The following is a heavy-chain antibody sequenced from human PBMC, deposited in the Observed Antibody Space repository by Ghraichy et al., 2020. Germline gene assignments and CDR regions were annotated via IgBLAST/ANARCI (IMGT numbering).Heavy chain of an antibody. D-gene: IGHD3-16*01. CDR1: GFPFRSHG. Sequence: GALRLSCAASGFPFRSHGMFWVRQAPGKGLEWVSLVSYGGDNQYYADYVKGRFTGSRDNSQNTVYLQMNGLRREDTAIYYCARGSWGEGWNHIGDWGQGT. J-gene: IGHJ4*02. CDR2: VSYGGDNQ. CDR3: ARGSWGEGWNHIGD. V-gene: IGHV3-30*03.